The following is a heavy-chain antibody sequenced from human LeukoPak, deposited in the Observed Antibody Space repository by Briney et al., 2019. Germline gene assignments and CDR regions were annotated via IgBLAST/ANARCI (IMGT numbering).Heavy chain of an antibody. CDR3: AGDGLPYYNFWSGYPY. CDR2: INWNGDST. J-gene: IGHJ4*02. CDR1: GFIFENYG. V-gene: IGHV3-20*04. Sequence: PGGSLRLSXVASGFIFENYGLSWVRQVPGKGLEWASGINWNGDSTGYVDSVKGRFTISRDNAKNSLYLQMNSLRAEDTAFYYCAGDGLPYYNFWSGYPYWGQGILVTVSS. D-gene: IGHD3-3*01.